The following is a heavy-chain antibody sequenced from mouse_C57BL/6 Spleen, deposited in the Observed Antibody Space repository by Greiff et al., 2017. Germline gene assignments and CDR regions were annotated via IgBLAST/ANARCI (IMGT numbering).Heavy chain of an antibody. D-gene: IGHD2-10*02. CDR3: TRGGYGNYKDYAIDY. J-gene: IGHJ4*01. CDR2: IDPETGGT. Sequence: QVQLQQSGAELVRPGASVTLSCKASGYTFTDYEMHWVKQTPVHGLEWIGAIDPETGGTAYNQKFKGKAILTADKSSSTAYMELRSLTSADSAVYYCTRGGYGNYKDYAIDYWGQGTSVTVSS. CDR1: GYTFTDYE. V-gene: IGHV1-15*01.